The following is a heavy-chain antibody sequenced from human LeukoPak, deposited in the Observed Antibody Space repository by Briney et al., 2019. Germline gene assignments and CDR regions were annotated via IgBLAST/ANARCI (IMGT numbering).Heavy chain of an antibody. CDR2: IYYSGST. V-gene: IGHV4-59*01. CDR1: GGSISSYY. Sequence: SETLSLTCTVSGGSISSYYWSWIRQPPGKGLEWIGYIYYSGSTNYNPSLKSRVTISVDTSKDQFSLKLSSVTAADTAVYYCARVPAAGFWYYFDYWGQGTLVTVSS. D-gene: IGHD6-13*01. CDR3: ARVPAAGFWYYFDY. J-gene: IGHJ4*02.